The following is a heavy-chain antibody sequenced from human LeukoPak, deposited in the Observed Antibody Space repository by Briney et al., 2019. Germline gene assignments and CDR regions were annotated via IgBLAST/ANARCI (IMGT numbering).Heavy chain of an antibody. D-gene: IGHD1-26*01. V-gene: IGHV4-59*01. CDR1: GGSMNSYY. J-gene: IGHJ5*02. CDR3: ARYTGSDSGRWLDP. CDR2: IHSSGST. Sequence: PSETLSLTCSVSGGSMNSYYWSWIWQRPGKGLEWIGYIHSSGSTSYNPSLKSRVTISLDTSKNQFSLKLNSVSAADTAVYYCARYTGSDSGRWLDPWSQGTLVTVSS.